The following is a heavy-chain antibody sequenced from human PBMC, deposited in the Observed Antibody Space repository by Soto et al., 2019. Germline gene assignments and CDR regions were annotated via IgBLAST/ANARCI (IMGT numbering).Heavy chain of an antibody. CDR2: IYNSGNT. Sequence: SETLSLTCAVYGGSFSGYYWSWIRQLPGKGLEWIGYIYNSGNTYYNPSLKSRVTISVDTSEKQFSLKVNFVTAADTAVYYCARGSGSSPFYLDYWGRGTLATVSS. CDR1: GGSFSGYY. D-gene: IGHD1-26*01. J-gene: IGHJ4*02. V-gene: IGHV4-34*09. CDR3: ARGSGSSPFYLDY.